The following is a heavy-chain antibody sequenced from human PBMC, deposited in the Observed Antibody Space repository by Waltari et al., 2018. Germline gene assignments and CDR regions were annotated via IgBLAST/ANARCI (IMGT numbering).Heavy chain of an antibody. D-gene: IGHD3-22*01. CDR3: ARGRHYLDSRGHQAMGNAFDI. CDR1: GVSFTKYA. Sequence: QVQLVQSGAEVKKPGSSVKVSCWASGVSFTKYAFNWLRQAPGHGLEWVGGVIPFSQTTKYAQNFQGRVRIATGESATSAYLELSSLRSEDTAVYYCARGRHYLDSRGHQAMGNAFDIWGQGTTVTVSS. J-gene: IGHJ3*02. V-gene: IGHV1-69*05. CDR2: VIPFSQTT.